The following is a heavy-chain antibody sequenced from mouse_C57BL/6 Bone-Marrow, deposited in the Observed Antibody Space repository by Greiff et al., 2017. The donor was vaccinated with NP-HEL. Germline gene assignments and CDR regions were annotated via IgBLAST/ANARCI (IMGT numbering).Heavy chain of an antibody. CDR1: GYTFTSYW. V-gene: IGHV1-69*01. D-gene: IGHD2-3*01. CDR3: ARGGYYVYAMDY. J-gene: IGHJ4*01. Sequence: QVQLQQPGAELVMPGASVKLSCKASGYTFTSYWMHWVKQRPGQGLEWIGEIDPSASYTNYNQKFKGKSTLTVDKASSSAYMQLSSLTSEDSAVYYCARGGYYVYAMDYWGQGTSVTVSS. CDR2: IDPSASYT.